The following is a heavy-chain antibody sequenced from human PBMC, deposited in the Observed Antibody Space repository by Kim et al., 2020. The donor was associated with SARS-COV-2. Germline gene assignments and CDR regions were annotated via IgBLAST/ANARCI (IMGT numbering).Heavy chain of an antibody. V-gene: IGHV3-53*01. Sequence: RFTISRDNSKYTLYLQMNSLRAEDTAVYYCARVRSDYDILTGYYLGAFDIWGQGTMVTVSS. D-gene: IGHD3-9*01. CDR3: ARVRSDYDILTGYYLGAFDI. J-gene: IGHJ3*02.